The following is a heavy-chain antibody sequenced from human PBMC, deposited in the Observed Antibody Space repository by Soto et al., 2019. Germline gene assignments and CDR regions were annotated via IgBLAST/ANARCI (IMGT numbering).Heavy chain of an antibody. Sequence: GESLKIAWKGTGYSFTSYWIGWVRQMPGKGLEWMVSICAGDSDTRDSPSFQGQVPISADKSISTAYLQWTSLKASDTAMYYCASSGYHYGFGGTHKYYFQXWGLGTPFTVSX. CDR1: GYSFTSYW. CDR3: ASSGYHYGFGGTHKYYFQX. V-gene: IGHV5-51*01. CDR2: ICAGDSDT. D-gene: IGHD5-18*01. J-gene: IGHJ4*02.